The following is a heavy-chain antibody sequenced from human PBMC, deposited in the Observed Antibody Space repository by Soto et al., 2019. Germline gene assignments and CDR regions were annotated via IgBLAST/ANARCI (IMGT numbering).Heavy chain of an antibody. CDR2: TYYRSKWYN. CDR3: AREGGNRYYYYGMDV. CDR1: RDSVSSNSAA. V-gene: IGHV6-1*01. Sequence: SQTLSLTGAISRDSVSSNSAAWNWMRQSPSRGLECLGRTYYRSKWYNDYAVSVKSRITINPDTSKNQFSLQLNSVTPEDTAVYYCAREGGNRYYYYGMDVWGQGTTVTVSS. D-gene: IGHD1-26*01. J-gene: IGHJ6*02.